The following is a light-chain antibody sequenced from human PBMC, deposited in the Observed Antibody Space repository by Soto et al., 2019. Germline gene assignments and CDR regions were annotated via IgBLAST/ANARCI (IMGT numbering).Light chain of an antibody. CDR2: DAS. Sequence: DIQMSQSPSSLSASVGDRVTITCQANQDISNYLNWYQHKPGKPPKLLIYDASNLETGVPSRFSGSKAGTAFTFTITSLQPEDMATDYCQQYDNLPFSFGGGTKVEIK. CDR1: QDISNY. CDR3: QQYDNLPFS. V-gene: IGKV1-33*01. J-gene: IGKJ4*01.